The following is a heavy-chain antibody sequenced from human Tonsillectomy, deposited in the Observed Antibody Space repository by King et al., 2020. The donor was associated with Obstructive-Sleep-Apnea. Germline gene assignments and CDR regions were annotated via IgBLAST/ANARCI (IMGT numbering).Heavy chain of an antibody. Sequence: QLQESGPGLVKPSETLSLTCTVSGGSISGYYWSWIRQSPGKGLEWIGYVFHSGSTTYNPSLKSRLTISVVTSTNQFSLNLTSVTAADTAVYYCARKGAHWYISGYYPQNFDYWGQGILVTVSS. D-gene: IGHD3-22*01. J-gene: IGHJ4*02. CDR2: VFHSGST. V-gene: IGHV4-59*08. CDR1: GGSISGYY. CDR3: ARKGAHWYISGYYPQNFDY.